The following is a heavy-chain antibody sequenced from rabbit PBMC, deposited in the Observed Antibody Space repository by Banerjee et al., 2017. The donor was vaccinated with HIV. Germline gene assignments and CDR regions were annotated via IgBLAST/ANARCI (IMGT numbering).Heavy chain of an antibody. CDR1: GFSFSSSYY. CDR2: IYTGSGHT. J-gene: IGHJ4*01. D-gene: IGHD6-1*01. CDR3: ARGGYDANYFNL. V-gene: IGHV1S40*01. Sequence: QSLEESGGDLVKPGASLTLTCTASGFSFSSSYYMCWVRQAPGKGLEWIACIYTGSGHTYYANWAKGRFTISKTSSTTVTLQMTSLTAADTATYFCARGGYDANYFNLWGQGTLVTVS.